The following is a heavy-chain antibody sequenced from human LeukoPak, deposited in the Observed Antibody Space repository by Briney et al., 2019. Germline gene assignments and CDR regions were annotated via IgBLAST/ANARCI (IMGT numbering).Heavy chain of an antibody. CDR2: IDGSGDST. CDR3: AKVKALSGWSLDY. Sequence: PGGSLRLSCAASGFTLRNYAMNWVRQAPGKGLEWVSAIDGSGDSTYYADSVKGRFTISRDNSKNTLSLQLNSLRAEDTAIYYCAKVKALSGWSLDYWGQGTLVTVSS. D-gene: IGHD6-19*01. V-gene: IGHV3-23*01. J-gene: IGHJ4*02. CDR1: GFTLRNYA.